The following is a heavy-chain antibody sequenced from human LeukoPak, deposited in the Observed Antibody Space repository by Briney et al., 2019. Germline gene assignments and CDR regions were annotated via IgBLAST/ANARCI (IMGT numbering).Heavy chain of an antibody. J-gene: IGHJ6*03. CDR2: ISSSGSTI. CDR1: GFTFSSYE. V-gene: IGHV3-48*03. D-gene: IGHD5-18*01. Sequence: GGSLRLSCAASGFTFSSYEMNWVRQAPGQGLEWVSYISSSGSTIYYAESVKGRFTISRDTAKNSLYLQMNSLRAEDTAVYYCARWIRPRYYYYYMDVWGKGTTVTVSS. CDR3: ARWIRPRYYYYYMDV.